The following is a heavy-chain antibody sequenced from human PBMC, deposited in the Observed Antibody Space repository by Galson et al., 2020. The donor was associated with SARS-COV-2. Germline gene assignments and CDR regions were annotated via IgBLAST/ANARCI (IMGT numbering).Heavy chain of an antibody. Sequence: GGSLRLSCAASGFTFSSYSMNWVRQAPGKGLEWVSYISSSSSTIYYADSVKGRFTISRDNAKNSLYLQMNSLRAEDTAVYYCARDGFNCSSTSCYFGDITGNIDYWGQGTLVTVSS. CDR2: ISSSSSTI. D-gene: IGHD2-2*01. CDR1: GFTFSSYS. CDR3: ARDGFNCSSTSCYFGDITGNIDY. J-gene: IGHJ4*02. V-gene: IGHV3-48*04.